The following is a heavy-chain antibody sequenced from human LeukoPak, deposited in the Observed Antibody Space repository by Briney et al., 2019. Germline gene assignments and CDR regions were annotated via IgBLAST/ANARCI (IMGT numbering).Heavy chain of an antibody. CDR3: VRDEANSGYPDY. Sequence: PSETLSLTCTVSGGSTSSYYWSWIRQPVGKAPEWIGRIHSSGIINYNPSLKSRVTISLDYSNNQVSLKLNYMTAADTAVYYCVRDEANSGYPDYWGQGTLATVSS. CDR1: GGSTSSYY. D-gene: IGHD3-22*01. J-gene: IGHJ4*02. CDR2: IHSSGII. V-gene: IGHV4-4*07.